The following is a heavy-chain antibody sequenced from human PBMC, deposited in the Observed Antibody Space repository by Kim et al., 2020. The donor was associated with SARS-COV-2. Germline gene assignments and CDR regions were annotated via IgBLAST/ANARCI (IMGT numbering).Heavy chain of an antibody. V-gene: IGHV3-11*06. J-gene: IGHJ4*02. D-gene: IGHD2-8*02. Sequence: GGSLRLSCAASGFTFSDHYMNWIRQAPGKGLEWVAYIESRSSFTNYADSVKGRFTISRDNAKNSLFLQMDSLRAGDTAVYYCVRDRTTHTGVPKGGDYWGQGTLVTVSS. CDR1: GFTFSDHY. CDR3: VRDRTTHTGVPKGGDY. CDR2: IESRSSFT.